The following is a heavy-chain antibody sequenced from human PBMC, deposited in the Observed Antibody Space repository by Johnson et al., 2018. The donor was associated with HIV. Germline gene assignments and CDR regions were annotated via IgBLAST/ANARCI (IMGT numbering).Heavy chain of an antibody. J-gene: IGHJ3*02. CDR1: GFAFRSYW. CDR2: IKSKTDGGTI. CDR3: TTTAFIKSAGGTRPLDI. D-gene: IGHD6-13*01. V-gene: IGHV3-15*02. Sequence: VQLVESGGAVVQPGRSLRLSCAASGFAFRSYWMHWVRQAPGKGLVWVSRIKSKTDGGTIDYAAPVKGRFTISRDDSKNTLYLEMNNLKSEDTAVYYCTTTAFIKSAGGTRPLDIWGQGTMVTVSS.